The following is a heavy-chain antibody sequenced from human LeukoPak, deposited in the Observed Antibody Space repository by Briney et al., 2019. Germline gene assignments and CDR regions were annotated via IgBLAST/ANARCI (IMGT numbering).Heavy chain of an antibody. J-gene: IGHJ5*02. D-gene: IGHD2-2*02. CDR3: AREISSTSCYTCWFDP. CDR1: GGSISSGSYY. CDR2: IYTSGST. Sequence: PSQTLSLTCTVSGGSISSGSYYWSWIRQPAGKGLEWIGRIYTSGSTNYSPSLKSRVTISVDTSKNQFSLKLSSVTAADTAVYYCAREISSTSCYTCWFDPWGQGTLVTVSS. V-gene: IGHV4-61*02.